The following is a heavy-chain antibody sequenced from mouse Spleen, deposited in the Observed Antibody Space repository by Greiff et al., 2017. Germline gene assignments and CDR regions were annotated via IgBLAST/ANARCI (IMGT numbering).Heavy chain of an antibody. V-gene: IGHV14-1*01. CDR1: GFNIKDYY. J-gene: IGHJ2*01. Sequence: DVQLVESGAELVRPGASVKLSCTASGFNIKDYYMHWVKQRPEQGLEWIGRIDPEDGDTEYAPKFQGKATMTADTSSNTAYLQLSSLTSEDTAVYYCTTDTTVVATKYYFDYWGQGTTLTVSS. D-gene: IGHD1-1*01. CDR2: IDPEDGDT. CDR3: TTDTTVVATKYYFDY.